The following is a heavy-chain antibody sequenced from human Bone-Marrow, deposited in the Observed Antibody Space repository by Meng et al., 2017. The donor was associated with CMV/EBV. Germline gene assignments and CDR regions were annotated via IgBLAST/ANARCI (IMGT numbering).Heavy chain of an antibody. Sequence: GESLKISCAASGLTVSSNFMSWVRQAPGKGLEWVSVIYRGGTTFYADSVKGRFTISRDNAKNALYLQMNSLRAEDTALYHWAREGPNDAFDIWGQGTMVTFSS. CDR3: AREGPNDAFDI. V-gene: IGHV3-53*01. CDR1: GLTVSSNF. CDR2: IYRGGTT. J-gene: IGHJ3*02.